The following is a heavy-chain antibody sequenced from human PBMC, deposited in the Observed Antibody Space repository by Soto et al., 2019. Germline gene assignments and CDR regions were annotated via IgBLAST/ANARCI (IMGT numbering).Heavy chain of an antibody. CDR1: GFIFSNYA. V-gene: IGHV3-23*01. CDR3: AKFRGPTYDFYYMDA. Sequence: EVQLLESGGGVVQPGGSLTLSCAASGFIFSNYAMTWVRQAPGKGLEWVSSRGSGGSTYQADSVKGRFIISRDNSKNMLYLQMDNLRAEDTAVYYCAKFRGPTYDFYYMDAWGKGTTVIVS. CDR2: RGSGGST. D-gene: IGHD3-10*01. J-gene: IGHJ6*03.